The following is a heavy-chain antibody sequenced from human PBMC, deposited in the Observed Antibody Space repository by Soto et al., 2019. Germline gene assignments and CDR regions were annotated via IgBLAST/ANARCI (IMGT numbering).Heavy chain of an antibody. D-gene: IGHD2-21*02. CDR2: IFSSGST. V-gene: IGHV4-4*07. Sequence: SETLSLTCTVSGGSITDYSWVWIRQPAGKGLEWIGRIFSSGSTNYSPSLEGRITMSLDTSKNQFSLKLNSATAADTAVYFCARDQGVVVTADNWFDPWGQGILVTVSS. CDR1: GGSITDYS. J-gene: IGHJ5*02. CDR3: ARDQGVVVTADNWFDP.